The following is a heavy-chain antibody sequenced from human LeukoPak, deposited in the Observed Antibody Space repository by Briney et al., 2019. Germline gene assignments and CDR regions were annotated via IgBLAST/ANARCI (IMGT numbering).Heavy chain of an antibody. J-gene: IGHJ4*02. D-gene: IGHD1-1*01. CDR1: GGSLSSNGYY. CDR2: IYHSGST. Sequence: SETLSLTCTVSGGSLSSNGYYWAWFLQPPGRGLEWIGSIYHSGSTYYNPSLKRRVTISVDTSKTQFSLKLSSVTAEDTAVYYCELFLRGLADYWGQGTLVTVSS. V-gene: IGHV4-39*07. CDR3: ELFLRGLADY.